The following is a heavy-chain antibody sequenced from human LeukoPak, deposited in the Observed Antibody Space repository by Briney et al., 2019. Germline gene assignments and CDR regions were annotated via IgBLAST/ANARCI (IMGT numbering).Heavy chain of an antibody. CDR1: GGSISSGSYY. Sequence: SETLSLTCTVCGGSISSGSYYWSWIRQPPGKGLEWIGYIYYSGSTNYNPSLKSRVTISVDTSKNQFSLKLSSVTAADTAVYYCTRGELGYSYAHWGQGTLVTVSS. J-gene: IGHJ4*02. CDR2: IYYSGST. V-gene: IGHV4-61*01. D-gene: IGHD5-18*01. CDR3: TRGELGYSYAH.